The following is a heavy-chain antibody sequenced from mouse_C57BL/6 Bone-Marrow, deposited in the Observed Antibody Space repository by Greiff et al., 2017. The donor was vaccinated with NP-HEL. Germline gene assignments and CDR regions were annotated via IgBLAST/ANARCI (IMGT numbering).Heavy chain of an antibody. CDR2: INPNNGGT. Sequence: EVQLQQSGPELVKPGASVKISCKASGYTFTDYYMNWVKQSHGKSLEWIGDINPNNGGTSYNQKFKGKATLTVDKSSSTAYMELRSLTSEDSAVYYCANYYGSRRYFDVWGTGTTVTVSS. CDR3: ANYYGSRRYFDV. V-gene: IGHV1-26*01. D-gene: IGHD1-1*01. CDR1: GYTFTDYY. J-gene: IGHJ1*03.